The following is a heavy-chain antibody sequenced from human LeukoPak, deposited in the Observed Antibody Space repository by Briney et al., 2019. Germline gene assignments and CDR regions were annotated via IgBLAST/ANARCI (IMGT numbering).Heavy chain of an antibody. CDR3: ARDRGSSGRLGRFDN. Sequence: QPGGSLRLSCAASGFTLSTYWMTWVRQAPGKGLDWVANIKQDGSEKYYVDSVKGRFTISRDNAKKLLYLQMNSLRVEDTAVYYCARDRGSSGRLGRFDNWGQGTLVTVSP. CDR2: IKQDGSEK. V-gene: IGHV3-7*01. J-gene: IGHJ4*02. CDR1: GFTLSTYW. D-gene: IGHD6-19*01.